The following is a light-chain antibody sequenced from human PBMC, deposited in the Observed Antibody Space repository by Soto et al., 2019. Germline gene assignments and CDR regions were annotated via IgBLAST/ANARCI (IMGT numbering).Light chain of an antibody. V-gene: IGKV3-20*01. CDR2: GAS. Sequence: EIVLTQSPGTLSLSPGKRGTLSCRASQSISSSYLAWYQQRPGQAPRLLIYGASSRATGIPDRFSGSGSGTEFTLTISRLEPEDFAVYYCQQYGSSRWTFGQGTKVDIK. J-gene: IGKJ1*01. CDR1: QSISSSY. CDR3: QQYGSSRWT.